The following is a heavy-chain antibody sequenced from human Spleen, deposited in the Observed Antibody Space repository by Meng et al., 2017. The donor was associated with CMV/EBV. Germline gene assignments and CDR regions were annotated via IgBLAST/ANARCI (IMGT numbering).Heavy chain of an antibody. CDR1: GFTFSDYY. CDR3: ARDLRSGYRYGSYYYYYGMDV. D-gene: IGHD5-18*01. J-gene: IGHJ6*02. Sequence: GESLKISCAASGFTFSDYYMSWIRQAPGKGLEWVSYISSSGSTIYYADSVKGRFTISRDNAKNSLYLQMNNLRAEDTAVYFCARDLRSGYRYGSYYYYYGMDVWGQGTTVTVSS. V-gene: IGHV3-11*01. CDR2: ISSSGSTI.